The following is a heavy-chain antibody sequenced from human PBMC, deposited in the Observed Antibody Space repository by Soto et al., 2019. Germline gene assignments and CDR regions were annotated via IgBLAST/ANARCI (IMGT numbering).Heavy chain of an antibody. D-gene: IGHD2-2*01. J-gene: IGHJ5*02. V-gene: IGHV3-30*04. CDR3: ARDRVPGAFLGCFDP. CDR2: ISFDGRNK. CDR1: GFTFSTYA. Sequence: QVQLVESGGGVVQPGRSLRLSCAASGFTFSTYAIHWVRQAPGKGLEWVAVISFDGRNKYYPDSVKGRFTISRDNSKNTLYLQMNSLRPEDTAVYYCARDRVPGAFLGCFDPWGQGTLVTVSS.